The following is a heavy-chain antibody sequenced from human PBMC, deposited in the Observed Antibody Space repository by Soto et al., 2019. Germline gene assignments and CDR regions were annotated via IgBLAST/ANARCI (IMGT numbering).Heavy chain of an antibody. J-gene: IGHJ5*02. Sequence: ASVKVSCKASGYTFTSYDINWVRQATGQGLEWMGWMNPNSGNTGYAQKFQSRVTMTRNTSISTAYMELSSLRSEDTAVYYCARGPQEYRSSWDARYNWFAPWAQGTLVTVSS. CDR3: ARGPQEYRSSWDARYNWFAP. V-gene: IGHV1-8*01. CDR2: MNPNSGNT. D-gene: IGHD6-13*01. CDR1: GYTFTSYD.